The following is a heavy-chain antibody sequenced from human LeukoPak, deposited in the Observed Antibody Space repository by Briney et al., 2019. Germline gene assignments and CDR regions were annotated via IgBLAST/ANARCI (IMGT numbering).Heavy chain of an antibody. CDR1: GGSFSGYY. V-gene: IGHV4-34*01. CDR2: INHSGST. CDR3: AGRSGSYYRDFAY. D-gene: IGHD1-26*01. Sequence: SETLSLTCAVYGGSFSGYYWSWIRQPPGKGLEWIGEINHSGSTNYNPSLKSRVTISVDTSKNQFSLKLSSVTAADTAVYYCAGRSGSYYRDFAYWGQGTLVTVSS. J-gene: IGHJ4*02.